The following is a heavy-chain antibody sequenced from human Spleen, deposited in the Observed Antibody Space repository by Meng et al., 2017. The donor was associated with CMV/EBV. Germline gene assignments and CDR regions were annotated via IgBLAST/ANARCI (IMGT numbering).Heavy chain of an antibody. CDR3: GSREGGY. CDR1: GFTFSPYS. Sequence: SLGLSCVASGFTFSPYSMNWVRQVPGKGLEWVSSISSSSSYIHYADSVNGRFTISRDNARNSLFLQMNSLRAEDTAVYYCGSREGGYWGQGTLVTVSS. CDR2: ISSSSSYI. V-gene: IGHV3-21*01. J-gene: IGHJ4*02. D-gene: IGHD1-26*01.